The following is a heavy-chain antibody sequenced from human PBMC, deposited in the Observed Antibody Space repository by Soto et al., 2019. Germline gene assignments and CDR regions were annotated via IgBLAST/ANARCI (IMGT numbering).Heavy chain of an antibody. CDR3: AHPRGYGVFDAVDI. CDR1: GFFFSTYA. CDR2: ISSSGDSA. J-gene: IGHJ3*02. D-gene: IGHD4-17*01. Sequence: HPGGSLRLSCAASGFFFSTYAMNWVRQAPGRGLEWVSAISSSGDSAYYAESVRGRFTISRDNSINTLYLQMRSLRPEDTAVCYCAHPRGYGVFDAVDIWGQGTMVTVSS. V-gene: IGHV3-23*01.